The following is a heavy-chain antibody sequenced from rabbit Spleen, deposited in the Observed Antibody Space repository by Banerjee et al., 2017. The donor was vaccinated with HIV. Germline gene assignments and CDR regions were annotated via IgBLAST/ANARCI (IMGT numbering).Heavy chain of an antibody. Sequence: QSLEESGGDMVKPGASLTLTCTASGFSFSTSYYICWVRQAPGKGLEWIGCIYAGSSGDTYYANWAKGRFTTSKTSSTTVTLQMTSLTAADTATYFCARDRGSGWGDAIDPWGPGTLVTVS. V-gene: IGHV1S40*01. CDR2: IYAGSSGDT. CDR1: GFSFSTSYY. CDR3: ARDRGSGWGDAIDP. D-gene: IGHD4-1*01. J-gene: IGHJ2*01.